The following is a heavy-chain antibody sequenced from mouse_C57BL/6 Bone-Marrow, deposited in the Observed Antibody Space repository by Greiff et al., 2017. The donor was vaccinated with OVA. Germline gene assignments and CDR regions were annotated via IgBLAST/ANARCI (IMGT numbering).Heavy chain of an antibody. Sequence: QVQLQQPGAELVRPGSSVKLSCKASGYTFTSYWMDWVKQRPGQGLEWIGNIYPSDSETHYNQKFKDKATLTVDKSSSTAYMQLSSLTSEDSAVYYCAIGGYDPFDYWGQGTTLTVSS. CDR1: GYTFTSYW. CDR2: IYPSDSET. CDR3: AIGGYDPFDY. D-gene: IGHD2-2*01. J-gene: IGHJ2*01. V-gene: IGHV1-61*01.